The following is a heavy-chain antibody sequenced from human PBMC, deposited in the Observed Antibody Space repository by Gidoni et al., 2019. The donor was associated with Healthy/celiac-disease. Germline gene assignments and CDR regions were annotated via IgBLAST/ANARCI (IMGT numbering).Heavy chain of an antibody. CDR1: GYSFTSYW. CDR3: ARSREFGAFDI. CDR2: IYPGDSDT. J-gene: IGHJ3*02. V-gene: IGHV5-51*01. D-gene: IGHD3-10*01. Sequence: EVPLAPSGAEVNKPGETLKIPRKGSGYSFTSYWIGWVRQMPGKGLECMVIIYPGDSDTRYSPSCQGQVTISADKSISTAYLQWSSLKASDTAMYYCARSREFGAFDIWGQGTMVTVSS.